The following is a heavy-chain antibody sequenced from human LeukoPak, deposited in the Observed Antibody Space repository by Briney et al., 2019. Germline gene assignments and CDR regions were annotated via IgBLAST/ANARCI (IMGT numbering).Heavy chain of an antibody. CDR1: GFTFSSYS. V-gene: IGHV3-21*01. CDR2: ISSSSSYI. J-gene: IGHJ4*02. CDR3: ASRYYDILTGYDY. D-gene: IGHD3-9*01. Sequence: GGSLRLSCTASGFTFSSYSMNWVRQAPGKGLEWVSSISSSSSYIYYADSVKGRFTISRDNAKNSLYLQMNSLRAEDTAVYYCASRYYDILTGYDYWGQGTLVTVSS.